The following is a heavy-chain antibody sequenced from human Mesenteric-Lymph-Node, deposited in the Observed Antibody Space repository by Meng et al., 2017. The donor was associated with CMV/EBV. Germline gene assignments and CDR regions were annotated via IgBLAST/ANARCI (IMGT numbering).Heavy chain of an antibody. Sequence: GESLKISCAASGFTFSTYWMHWVRQAPGKGLVWVSRIKSDGSSTTDADSVKGRFTISRDNAKNTLYLQMGSLRAEDMAVYYCARGGLGGITGTPRYFDYWGQGTLVTVSS. CDR2: IKSDGSST. D-gene: IGHD1-7*01. CDR3: ARGGLGGITGTPRYFDY. CDR1: GFTFSTYW. V-gene: IGHV3-74*01. J-gene: IGHJ4*02.